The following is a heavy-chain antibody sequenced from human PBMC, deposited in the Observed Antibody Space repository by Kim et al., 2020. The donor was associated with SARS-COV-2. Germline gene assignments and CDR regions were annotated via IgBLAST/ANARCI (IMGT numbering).Heavy chain of an antibody. CDR2: VKNKIDGGTT. CDR1: GFTFSNAW. D-gene: IGHD3-10*01. J-gene: IGHJ6*02. Sequence: GGSLRLSCAASGFTFSNAWMSWVRQAPGKGLEWVGRVKNKIDGGTTDYAAPVKGRFTISRDDSKNTLYLQMNSLKTEDTAVYYCATVFFMVRGVLGYYAMDVWGQGTTVTVSS. CDR3: ATVFFMVRGVLGYYAMDV. V-gene: IGHV3-15*01.